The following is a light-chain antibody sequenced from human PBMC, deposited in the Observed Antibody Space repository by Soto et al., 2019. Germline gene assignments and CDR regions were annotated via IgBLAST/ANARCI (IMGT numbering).Light chain of an antibody. V-gene: IGKV1-17*01. CDR3: LQHYNDPGT. J-gene: IGKJ1*01. CDR1: QGIRND. CDR2: GAS. Sequence: IQMTQSPSSLSASVGDRVTITCRASQGIRNDLGWYQQKPGKAPKRLIYGASSLQSGVPSRFSGSESGTEYSITITSLPPEDFATYQCLQHYNDPGTLGQRTKVEIK.